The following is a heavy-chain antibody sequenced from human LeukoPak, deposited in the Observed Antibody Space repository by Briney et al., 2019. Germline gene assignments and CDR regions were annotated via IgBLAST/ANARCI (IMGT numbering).Heavy chain of an antibody. V-gene: IGHV5-51*01. CDR1: GYNFASYW. CDR3: ARQGGYSGYDLDS. Sequence: GESLKISCKGSGYNFASYWIGWVRQMPGKGLEWMGIIYPRDSDPRYSPSFQGQVTMSADKSISTAYLQWSSLKASDTAMYYCARQGGYSGYDLDSWGQGTLVTVSS. J-gene: IGHJ4*02. D-gene: IGHD5-12*01. CDR2: IYPRDSDP.